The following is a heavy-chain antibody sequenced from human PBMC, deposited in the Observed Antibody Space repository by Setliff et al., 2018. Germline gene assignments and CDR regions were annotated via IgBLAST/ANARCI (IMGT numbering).Heavy chain of an antibody. Sequence: ASVKVSCKASGYTFTSYGFSWVRQAPGQGLEWMGWISAQDGNTIYAQNFQGRVTMTTDTSTSTAYMELRSLRSDDTAVYYCARHLSSGSYYGGAYYYMDVWGKGTTVTVSS. V-gene: IGHV1-18*01. CDR3: ARHLSSGSYYGGAYYYMDV. CDR2: ISAQDGNT. D-gene: IGHD1-26*01. J-gene: IGHJ6*03. CDR1: GYTFTSYG.